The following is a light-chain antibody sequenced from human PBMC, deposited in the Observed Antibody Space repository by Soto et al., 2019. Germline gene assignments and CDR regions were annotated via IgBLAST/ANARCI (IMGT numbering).Light chain of an antibody. CDR2: GAS. CDR3: HQYGSAPWT. CDR1: QSVSSNY. V-gene: IGKV3-20*01. Sequence: EIVLAQSPGTLSFSPGERGALSCRASQSVSSNYVAWYQQKPGQAPRLLISGASNRATGTPDRFRGSGSGTEFTLTITRLEPEDFEVYYCHQYGSAPWTFGQGTKVDIK. J-gene: IGKJ1*01.